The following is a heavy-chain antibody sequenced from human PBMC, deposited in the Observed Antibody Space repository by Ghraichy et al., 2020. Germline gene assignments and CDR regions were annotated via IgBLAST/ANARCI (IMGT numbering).Heavy chain of an antibody. CDR2: INPSGGST. Sequence: ASVKVSCKASGYTFTSYYMHWVRQAPGQGLEWMGIINPSGGSTSYAQKFQGRVTMTRDTSTSTVYMELSSLRSEDTAVYYCAREAFGELLAYYYYGMDVWGQGTTVTVSS. CDR1: GYTFTSYY. D-gene: IGHD3-10*01. V-gene: IGHV1-46*01. J-gene: IGHJ6*02. CDR3: AREAFGELLAYYYYGMDV.